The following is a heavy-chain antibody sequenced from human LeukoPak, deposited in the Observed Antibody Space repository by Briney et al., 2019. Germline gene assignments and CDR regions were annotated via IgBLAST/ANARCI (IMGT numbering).Heavy chain of an antibody. CDR2: ISGSGGST. J-gene: IGHJ5*02. Sequence: GGSLRLSCAASGFTFSSYAMSWVRQAPGKGLEWVSAISGSGGSTYYADSVKGRFTISRDNSKNTLYLQMNSLRAEDTAAYYCAKDYDSSGYYYGWFDPWGQGTLVTVSS. D-gene: IGHD3-22*01. V-gene: IGHV3-23*01. CDR1: GFTFSSYA. CDR3: AKDYDSSGYYYGWFDP.